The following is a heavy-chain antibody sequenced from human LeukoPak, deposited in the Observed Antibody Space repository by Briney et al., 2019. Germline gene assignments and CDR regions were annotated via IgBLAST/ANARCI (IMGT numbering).Heavy chain of an antibody. V-gene: IGHV3-23*01. Sequence: SGGSLRLSCAASGFTFSSYEMNWVRQAPGKGLEWVSRVSGSGGSTYYADSVKGRFSISRDNSKNTLYLQMNSLRAEDTAVYYCARDSSGYGSFDYWGRGTLVTVSS. CDR2: VSGSGGST. CDR1: GFTFSSYE. D-gene: IGHD3-22*01. CDR3: ARDSSGYGSFDY. J-gene: IGHJ4*02.